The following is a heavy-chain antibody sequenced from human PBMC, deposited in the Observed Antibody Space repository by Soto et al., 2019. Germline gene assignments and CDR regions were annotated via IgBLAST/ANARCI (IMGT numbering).Heavy chain of an antibody. J-gene: IGHJ4*02. CDR2: IYSDGAT. CDR1: GGSISGYY. V-gene: IGHV4-4*07. CDR3: ARDRGYRSGYFGS. D-gene: IGHD5-18*01. Sequence: GTPSLTWIVSGGSISGYYWSWIRQPAGKELEWIGRIYSDGATNYNPSLKGRGTMSVDTSKKQISMKLTSVTAADTAMYYCARDRGYRSGYFGSWGQGVMVTVSA.